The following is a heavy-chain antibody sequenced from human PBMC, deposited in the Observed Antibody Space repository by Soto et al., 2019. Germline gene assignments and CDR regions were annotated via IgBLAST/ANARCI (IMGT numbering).Heavy chain of an antibody. J-gene: IGHJ4*02. D-gene: IGHD2-2*01. CDR3: ARDQGIVVVPAAFDYFDY. CDR1: GFTFSSYW. Sequence: EVQLVESGGGLVQPGGSLRLSCAASGFTFSSYWMHWVRQAPGKGLVWVSRINSDGGSTSYADSVKGRFTISRDNANNTLYQQMNSLRAEETAVYYCARDQGIVVVPAAFDYFDYWGQGTLVTVSS. V-gene: IGHV3-74*01. CDR2: INSDGGST.